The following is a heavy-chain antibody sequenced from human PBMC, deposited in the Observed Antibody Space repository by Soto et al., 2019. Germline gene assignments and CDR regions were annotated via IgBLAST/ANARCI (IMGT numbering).Heavy chain of an antibody. CDR2: ISGSGGST. V-gene: IGHV3-23*01. Sequence: EVQLLESGGGLVQPGGSLRLSCGASGFTFSSYAMSWVRQAPGRGLEWVSSISGSGGSTYYADSVRGRFTISRDTSENMLFLQMNSLRAEDTATYYCAKLFGSGWYRPIDLWGQGTLVTVSS. CDR1: GFTFSSYA. J-gene: IGHJ4*02. D-gene: IGHD6-19*01. CDR3: AKLFGSGWYRPIDL.